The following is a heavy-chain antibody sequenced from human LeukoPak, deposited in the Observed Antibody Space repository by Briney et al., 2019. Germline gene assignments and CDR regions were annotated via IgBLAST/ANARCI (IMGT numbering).Heavy chain of an antibody. Sequence: SETLSLTCTVSGGSISTYYWSWIRQPPGKGLEWIGYIYYSGSTIHNPSLKSRVTISEDTSKNQFSLKLSSVTAADTAVYYCARDRGDYVPNAFDIWGQGTMVTVSS. D-gene: IGHD4-17*01. CDR1: GGSISTYY. CDR2: IYYSGST. J-gene: IGHJ3*02. CDR3: ARDRGDYVPNAFDI. V-gene: IGHV4-59*01.